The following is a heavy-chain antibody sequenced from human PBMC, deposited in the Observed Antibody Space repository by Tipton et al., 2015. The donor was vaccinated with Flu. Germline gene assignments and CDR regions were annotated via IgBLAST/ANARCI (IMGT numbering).Heavy chain of an antibody. D-gene: IGHD6-19*01. CDR2: ISYYGGKT. J-gene: IGHJ4*02. Sequence: GPLRLSCAASGFTFNTYAMSWVRQAPGKGLEWVSGISYYGGKTYFADSVKGRFTISRDNSKNTLYLQMHSLRAEDTAVYYCAKVIPELVAGLDYWGQGTLVTVSS. CDR1: GFTFNTYA. V-gene: IGHV3-23*01. CDR3: AKVIPELVAGLDY.